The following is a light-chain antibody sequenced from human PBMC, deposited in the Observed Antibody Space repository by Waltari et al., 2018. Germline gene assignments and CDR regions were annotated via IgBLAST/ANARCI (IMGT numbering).Light chain of an antibody. V-gene: IGKV3D-15*01. Sequence: EVVMTPSPATLSVSPGERVSLSCRASQSAKTSLAWYQQTPGQAPRPLIYRASTRAAGVPDRFSGSGSGTEFTLTISSLQSEDSAIYYCQQYNIWPWTFGPGTNVDIK. CDR2: RAS. CDR1: QSAKTS. J-gene: IGKJ1*01. CDR3: QQYNIWPWT.